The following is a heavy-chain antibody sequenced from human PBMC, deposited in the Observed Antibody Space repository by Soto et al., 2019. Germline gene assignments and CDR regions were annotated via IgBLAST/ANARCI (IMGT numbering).Heavy chain of an antibody. D-gene: IGHD3-9*01. J-gene: IGHJ4*02. Sequence: ASVKVSCKASGYTFTSYGSSWVRQAPGQGLEWMGWIGAYNGNTNYAQKLQGRVTMTTDTSTSTAYMELRSLRSDDTAVYYCARGGYDILTGYYKLWGQGTLVTVSS. CDR2: IGAYNGNT. CDR3: ARGGYDILTGYYKL. V-gene: IGHV1-18*01. CDR1: GYTFTSYG.